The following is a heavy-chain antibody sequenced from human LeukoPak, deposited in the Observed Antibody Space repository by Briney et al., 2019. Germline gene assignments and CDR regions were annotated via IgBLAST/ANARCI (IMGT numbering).Heavy chain of an antibody. D-gene: IGHD3-22*01. CDR2: IRYDGTNK. V-gene: IGHV3-30*02. Sequence: GGSLRLSCAASGVTFRSFGMHWVRQAPGQGLEWVAFIRYDGTNKYYADSVKGRFTISRDNSKNTLYLQMNSLRAEDTAVYYCAKDLTYYYDSSGYYLDYWGQGTLVTVSS. J-gene: IGHJ4*02. CDR1: GVTFRSFG. CDR3: AKDLTYYYDSSGYYLDY.